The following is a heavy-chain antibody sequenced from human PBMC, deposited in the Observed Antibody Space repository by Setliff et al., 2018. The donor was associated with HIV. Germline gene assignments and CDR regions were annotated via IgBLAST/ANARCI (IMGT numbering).Heavy chain of an antibody. D-gene: IGHD3-10*01. Sequence: ASVKVSCKASGYTFNNYALYWVRQAPGQGFELMGWINTNTGSPTYAQGFTRRFVFSLDPSVRTAYLQITGLKAEDTAVYYCARGGDRMQIWSRFPFDIWGQGTMVTVSS. CDR3: ARGGDRMQIWSRFPFDI. J-gene: IGHJ3*02. CDR2: INTNTGSP. V-gene: IGHV7-4-1*02. CDR1: GYTFNNYA.